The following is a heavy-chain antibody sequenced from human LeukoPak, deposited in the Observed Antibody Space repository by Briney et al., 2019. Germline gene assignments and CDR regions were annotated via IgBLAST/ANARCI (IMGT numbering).Heavy chain of an antibody. CDR3: ARLSISSSYPIDY. V-gene: IGHV4-39*01. J-gene: IGHJ4*02. D-gene: IGHD6-6*01. CDR2: IYYSGST. CDR1: GGSISSYY. Sequence: PSETLSLTCTVSGGSISSYYWGWIRQPPGKGLEWIGSIYYSGSTYYNPSLKSRVTISVDTSKNQFSLKLSSVTAADTAVYYCARLSISSSYPIDYWGQGTLVTVSS.